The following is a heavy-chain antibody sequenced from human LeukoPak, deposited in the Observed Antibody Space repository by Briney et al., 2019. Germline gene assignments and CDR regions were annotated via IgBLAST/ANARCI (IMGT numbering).Heavy chain of an antibody. CDR3: ARVSTMIVVASPLGY. V-gene: IGHV1-46*01. Sequence: GASVKVSCKASGYTFTSYYMHWVRQAPGQGLEWMGIINPSGGSTSYAQKFQGRVTMTRDTSTSTVYMELSSLRSEDTAVYNCARVSTMIVVASPLGYWGQGTLVTVSS. D-gene: IGHD3-22*01. J-gene: IGHJ4*02. CDR2: INPSGGST. CDR1: GYTFTSYY.